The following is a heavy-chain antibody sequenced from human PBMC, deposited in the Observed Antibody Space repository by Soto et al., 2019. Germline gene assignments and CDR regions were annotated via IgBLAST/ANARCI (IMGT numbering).Heavy chain of an antibody. CDR2: ISYDGNTK. D-gene: IGHD5-12*01. V-gene: IGHV3-30*18. J-gene: IGHJ3*02. CDR3: AKEGVDNPADDALDI. Sequence: QLVESGGGVVQPRRSLRLSCAASGFTVNNYAIHWVRQAPGKGLEWVAVISYDGNTKYYADSVRGRFTISRDTSKNTLYLQMNSLRVEDTAVYYCAKEGVDNPADDALDIWGQGTMVTVSS. CDR1: GFTVNNYA.